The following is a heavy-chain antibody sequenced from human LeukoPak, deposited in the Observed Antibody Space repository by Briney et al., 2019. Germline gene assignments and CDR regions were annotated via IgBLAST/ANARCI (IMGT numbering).Heavy chain of an antibody. J-gene: IGHJ3*02. D-gene: IGHD2-2*01. V-gene: IGHV3-30*18. CDR2: ISYDGSNK. Sequence: GGSLRLSCAASGFTFSSYGMHWVRQAPGKGLEWVAVISYDGSNKYYADSVKGRFTISRDNFKNTLYLQMNSLRAEDTAVYYCAKDSMDAFDIWGQGTMATVSS. CDR3: AKDSMDAFDI. CDR1: GFTFSSYG.